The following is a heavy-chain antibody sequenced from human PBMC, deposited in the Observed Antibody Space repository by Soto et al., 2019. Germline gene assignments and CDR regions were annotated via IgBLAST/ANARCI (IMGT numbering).Heavy chain of an antibody. J-gene: IGHJ4*02. V-gene: IGHV3-30*18. CDR2: ISHEGSVQ. Sequence: VQLAESGGGVVKPGGSLRLSCAASGFTFSEYGIDWIRQAPGKGLEWVAVISHEGSVQYYADSVRGRFTVSRDNSKNIVYLQMNGLRPEDTAMYYCAKEGSPRVSRWDDYWGQGALVTVSS. CDR3: AKEGSPRVSRWDDY. CDR1: GFTFSEYG. D-gene: IGHD1-26*01.